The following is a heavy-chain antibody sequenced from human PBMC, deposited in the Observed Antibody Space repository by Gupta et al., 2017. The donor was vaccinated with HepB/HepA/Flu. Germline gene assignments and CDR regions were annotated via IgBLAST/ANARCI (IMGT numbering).Heavy chain of an antibody. D-gene: IGHD3-10*01. Sequence: QVQLQQWGAGLLKPSETLSLTCAVYGGSFSGSSWSWIRQPPGKGLEWIGEIKHSGSTNYIPSVKSRVTISVDTSTNQFSLKLSSGTAADTAVYYWARGTSPSLYYFDYWGQGTLVTVSS. V-gene: IGHV4-34*01. CDR1: GGSFSGSS. CDR2: IKHSGST. J-gene: IGHJ4*02. CDR3: ARGTSPSLYYFDY.